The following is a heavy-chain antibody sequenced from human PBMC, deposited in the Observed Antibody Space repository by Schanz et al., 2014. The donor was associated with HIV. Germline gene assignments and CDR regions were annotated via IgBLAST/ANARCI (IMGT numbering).Heavy chain of an antibody. V-gene: IGHV3-33*01. CDR3: ARGSGPYYYYYGMDV. J-gene: IGHJ6*02. CDR2: IWYDGSNK. Sequence: QVQLVESGGGVVQPGRSLRLSCAASGFNFSSYGMHWVRQAPGKGLERVALIWYDGSNKYYADSVKGRFTISRDNSKNTLYLQMNSLRAEDTAVYYCARGSGPYYYYYGMDVWGQGTTVTVSS. CDR1: GFNFSSYG. D-gene: IGHD2-15*01.